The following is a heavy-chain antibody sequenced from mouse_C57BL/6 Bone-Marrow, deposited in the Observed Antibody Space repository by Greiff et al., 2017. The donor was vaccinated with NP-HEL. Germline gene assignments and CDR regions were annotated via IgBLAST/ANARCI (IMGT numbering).Heavy chain of an antibody. CDR3: ARGGPYYAMDY. CDR1: GFNIKDYY. CDR2: IDPEDGDT. V-gene: IGHV14-1*01. J-gene: IGHJ4*01. Sequence: EVQLQQSGAELVRPGASVKLSCTASGFNIKDYYMHWVKQRPEQGLEWIGRIDPEDGDTEYAPKFQGKATMTADKSSSTAYMELRSLTSEDSAVYFCARGGPYYAMDYWGQGTSVTVSS.